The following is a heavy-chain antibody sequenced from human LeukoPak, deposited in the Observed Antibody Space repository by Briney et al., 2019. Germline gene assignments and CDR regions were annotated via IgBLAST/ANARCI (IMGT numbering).Heavy chain of an antibody. V-gene: IGHV3-30*04. CDR2: ISYDGGSN. CDR1: GFTLSSYA. J-gene: IGHJ4*02. CDR3: ARGGGYCSSTSCSTPDY. Sequence: GRSLRLSCAASGFTLSSYAMHWVRQAPGKGLEWVAVISYDGGSNYYADSVKGRFTISRDNSKNTLYLQMNSLRGEDTAVYYCARGGGYCSSTSCSTPDYWGQGTLVTVSS. D-gene: IGHD2-2*01.